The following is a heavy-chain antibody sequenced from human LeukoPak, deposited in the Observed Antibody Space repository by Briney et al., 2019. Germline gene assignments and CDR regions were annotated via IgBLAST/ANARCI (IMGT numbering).Heavy chain of an antibody. CDR1: GDSFGTSQ. D-gene: IGHD3-16*01. Sequence: SETLSLTRTVSGDSFGTSQWSWLRQPPGKGVEWIGYISSSGKTSYNPSLKSRLTISVDTSKKQFSLKLTSVTVADTAVYFCARVGRGDHTWGSYYCDHWGQGTLVSVSS. V-gene: IGHV4-59*12. J-gene: IGHJ4*02. CDR3: ARVGRGDHTWGSYYCDH. CDR2: ISSSGKT.